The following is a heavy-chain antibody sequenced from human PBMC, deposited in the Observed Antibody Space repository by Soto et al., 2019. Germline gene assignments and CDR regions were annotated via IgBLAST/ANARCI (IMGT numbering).Heavy chain of an antibody. V-gene: IGHV3-23*01. D-gene: IGHD2-2*01. Sequence: GGSLRLSCAASEFTFTIYVMCWVRQAPGKGLEWVSSISVSGDRRFNADSVKGRFTISRDNSRNTLHLQMNSLRAEDTAVYYCAKDGDCISRDKPLEYWGQGTLVTVSS. CDR2: ISVSGDRR. CDR1: EFTFTIYV. J-gene: IGHJ4*02. CDR3: AKDGDCISRDKPLEY.